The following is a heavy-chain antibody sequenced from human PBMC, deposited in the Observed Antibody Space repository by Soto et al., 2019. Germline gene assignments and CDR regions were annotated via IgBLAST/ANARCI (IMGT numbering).Heavy chain of an antibody. J-gene: IGHJ3*02. CDR1: GFTFGTYS. D-gene: IGHD2-15*01. V-gene: IGHV3-48*02. CDR2: ISRSGTTS. Sequence: EVQLVESGGGLVQSGGSLRLSCAASGFTFGTYSINWVRQAPGKGLEWVSYISRSGTTSNYADSVRGRFTVSRDNAKNSVYLQMNSLRDGATAVYYCARDLRLVESATGAFDIWGQGTMVTVSS. CDR3: ARDLRLVESATGAFDI.